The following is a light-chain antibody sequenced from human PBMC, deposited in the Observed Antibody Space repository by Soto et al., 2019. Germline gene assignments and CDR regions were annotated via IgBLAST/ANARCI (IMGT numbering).Light chain of an antibody. CDR3: QQYSTSLPFT. CDR1: QIVTSNY. CDR2: GAS. Sequence: EIVLTQSPGTLSLSPGERATLSCRASQIVTSNYLAWFQQKPGQAPRLLIYGASSRATGIPDRFSGSGSGTDFTLTISRLEPEDFAVYYCQQYSTSLPFTFGQGTKLEIK. J-gene: IGKJ2*01. V-gene: IGKV3-20*01.